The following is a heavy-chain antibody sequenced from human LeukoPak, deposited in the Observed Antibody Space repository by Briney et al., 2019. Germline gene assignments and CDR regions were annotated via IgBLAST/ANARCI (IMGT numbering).Heavy chain of an antibody. CDR1: GFTFTIHS. V-gene: IGHV3-7*01. Sequence: PGGSLRLSCAASGFTFTIHSMRWVRRAPGKGLEWVANIKQDGSEKYYVDSVKGRFTISRDNAKNSLYLQMNSLRAEDTAVYYCARDWYDNSDAFDIWGQGTMVTVSS. CDR2: IKQDGSEK. J-gene: IGHJ3*02. D-gene: IGHD3-22*01. CDR3: ARDWYDNSDAFDI.